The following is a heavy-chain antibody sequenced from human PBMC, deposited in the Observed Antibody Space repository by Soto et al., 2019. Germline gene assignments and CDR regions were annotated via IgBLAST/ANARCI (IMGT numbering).Heavy chain of an antibody. Sequence: QVQLQESGPGLVKPSETLSLTRTVSGGSINNHYWSWFRQPPGKGLEWIGYIYYSGSTNYNPSLKSRVTMSVDTSKNQFSLNLTSLTAADTAIYYCARTNWYSEYWGQGTLVTVSS. CDR3: ARTNWYSEY. J-gene: IGHJ4*02. CDR1: GGSINNHY. D-gene: IGHD7-27*01. V-gene: IGHV4-59*11. CDR2: IYYSGST.